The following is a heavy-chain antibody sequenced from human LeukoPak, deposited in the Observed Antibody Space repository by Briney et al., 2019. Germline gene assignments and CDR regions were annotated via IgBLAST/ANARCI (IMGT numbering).Heavy chain of an antibody. CDR1: GFSFSSNW. CDR3: ARLGLEVGGPNWFDP. J-gene: IGHJ5*02. Sequence: QTGGSLRLSCAAPGFSFSSNWMGWVRQAPGKGLEWWAHIKRDGSQKYYLNSVKGRFTISRDNAKNSLYLQMNSLRVEDTAVYYCARLGLEVGGPNWFDPWGQGTLVTVSS. V-gene: IGHV3-7*01. CDR2: IKRDGSQK. D-gene: IGHD1-1*01.